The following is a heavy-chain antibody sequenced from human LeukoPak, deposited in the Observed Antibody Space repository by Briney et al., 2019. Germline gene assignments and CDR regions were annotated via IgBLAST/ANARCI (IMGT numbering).Heavy chain of an antibody. CDR3: AREKPRITGHYYFDY. V-gene: IGHV4-59*01. Sequence: KPSETLSLTCTVSGGSISSYYWSWIRQPPGKGLEWIGYIYYSGSTNYNPSLKSRVTISVDTSKNQFSLKLSSVTAADTAVYYCAREKPRITGHYYFDYWGQGTLVTVSS. CDR1: GGSISSYY. CDR2: IYYSGST. J-gene: IGHJ4*02. D-gene: IGHD1-20*01.